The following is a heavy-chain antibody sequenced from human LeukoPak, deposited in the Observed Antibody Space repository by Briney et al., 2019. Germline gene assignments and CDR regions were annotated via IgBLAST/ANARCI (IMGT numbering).Heavy chain of an antibody. CDR3: AKDLRITMPPDAFDI. CDR1: GFTFDDYA. D-gene: IGHD3-10*01. Sequence: GRSLRLSCAASGFTFDDYAMHWVRQAPGKGLEWESGISWNSGSIGYADSVKGRFTISRDNAKNSLYLQMNSLRAEDTALYYCAKDLRITMPPDAFDIWGQGTMVTVSS. J-gene: IGHJ3*02. V-gene: IGHV3-9*01. CDR2: ISWNSGSI.